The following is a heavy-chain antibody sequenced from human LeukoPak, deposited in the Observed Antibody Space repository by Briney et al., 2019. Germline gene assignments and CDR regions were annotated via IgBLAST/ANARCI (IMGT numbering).Heavy chain of an antibody. CDR2: IYYSGST. D-gene: IGHD5-12*01. V-gene: IGHV4-39*07. J-gene: IGHJ4*02. CDR1: GGSISSSSYY. CDR3: ARLLVATNFDY. Sequence: SETLSLTCTVSGGSISSSSYYWGWIRQPPGKGLEWIGSIYYSGSTYYNPSLKSRVTISVDTSKNQFSLKLSSVTAADTAVYYCARLLVATNFDYWGQGTLVTVSS.